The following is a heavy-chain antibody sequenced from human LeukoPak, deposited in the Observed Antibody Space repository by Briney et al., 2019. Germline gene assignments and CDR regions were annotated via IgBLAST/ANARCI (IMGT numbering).Heavy chain of an antibody. V-gene: IGHV1-69*13. CDR2: IIPTFGTA. D-gene: IGHD5-12*01. J-gene: IGHJ5*02. CDR3: ARGLSGYAWFDP. Sequence: ASVKVSCKASGGTFSSYAISWVRQAPGQGLEWMGGIIPTFGTANYAQKFQGRVTITADESTSTAYMELSSLRSEDTAVYYCARGLSGYAWFDPWGQGTLVTVSS. CDR1: GGTFSSYA.